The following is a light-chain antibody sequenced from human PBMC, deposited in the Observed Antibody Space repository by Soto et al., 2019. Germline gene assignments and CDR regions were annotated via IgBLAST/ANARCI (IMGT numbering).Light chain of an antibody. J-gene: IGKJ5*01. Sequence: DIQMTQSPSSVSASVGDSVTITCRASHNIFSWLAWYQHQSGKAPKFLVYAASSLQSGVPLRFSGSGSGTHFTLTISSLQPEDSGTYYCQQSFSAPTFGQGTRLEIK. CDR3: QQSFSAPT. V-gene: IGKV1-12*01. CDR1: HNIFSW. CDR2: AAS.